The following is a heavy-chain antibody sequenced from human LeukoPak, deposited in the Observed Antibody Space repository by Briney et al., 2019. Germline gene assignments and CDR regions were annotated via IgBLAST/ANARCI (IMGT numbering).Heavy chain of an antibody. CDR1: GGPFSGYY. CDR2: INHSGST. V-gene: IGHV4-34*01. Sequence: SETLSLTCAVYGGPFSGYYWSWIRQPPGKGLEWIGEINHSGSTNYNPSLKSRVTISVDTSKNQFSLKLSSVTAADTAVYYCARATYYYGSGSYKTHSYFDYWGQGTLVTVSS. D-gene: IGHD3-10*01. J-gene: IGHJ4*02. CDR3: ARATYYYGSGSYKTHSYFDY.